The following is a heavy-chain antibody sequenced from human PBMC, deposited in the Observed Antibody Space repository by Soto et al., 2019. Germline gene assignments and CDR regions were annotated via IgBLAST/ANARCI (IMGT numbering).Heavy chain of an antibody. CDR3: ARLARYCTNGVCYTFYFDY. V-gene: IGHV4-39*01. Sequence: QLQLQESGPGLVKPSETLSLTCAVSGGSISSSSYYWGWIRQPPGKGLEWIGNFYYGGSTYYNPSLKYRVTISVDTSKKQFSLKLSSVTAADTAVYYCARLARYCTNGVCYTFYFDYWGQGTLVTVSS. CDR1: GGSISSSSYY. J-gene: IGHJ4*02. D-gene: IGHD2-8*01. CDR2: FYYGGST.